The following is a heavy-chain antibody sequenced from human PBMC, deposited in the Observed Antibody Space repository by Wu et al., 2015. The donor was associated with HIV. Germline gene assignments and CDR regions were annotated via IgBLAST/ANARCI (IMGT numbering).Heavy chain of an antibody. Sequence: QVQLVQSGAEVKKPGASVKVSCRASGGTFSRYFITWVRQAPGQGLERMGGITPISGTTNYGQKFQGRVTITADESTSTAYMELSSLRSEDTAVYYCARGRVGRLDYFDSWGPGNPGHRLL. CDR2: ITPISGTT. D-gene: IGHD3-16*01. CDR1: GGTFSRYF. V-gene: IGHV1-69*01. J-gene: IGHJ4*02. CDR3: ARGRVGRLDYFDS.